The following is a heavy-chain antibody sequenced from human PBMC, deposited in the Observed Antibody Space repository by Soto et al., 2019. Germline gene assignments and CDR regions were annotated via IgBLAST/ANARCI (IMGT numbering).Heavy chain of an antibody. CDR2: ISAYNGNT. J-gene: IGHJ3*02. D-gene: IGHD3-16*01. CDR3: ARDYRYDYIWGSHPNPPTDAFDI. Sequence: ASVKVSCKASGYTFTSYCISWVRHAPGQGLEWMGWISAYNGNTNYAQKLQGRVTMTTDTSTSTAYMELRSLRSDDTAVYYCARDYRYDYIWGSHPNPPTDAFDIWGQGTIVTVSS. CDR1: GYTFTSYC. V-gene: IGHV1-18*01.